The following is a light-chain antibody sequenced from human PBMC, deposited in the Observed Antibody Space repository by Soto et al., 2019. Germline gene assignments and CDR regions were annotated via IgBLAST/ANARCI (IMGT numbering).Light chain of an antibody. V-gene: IGLV3-1*01. CDR1: KLGDKY. CDR2: QDS. J-gene: IGLJ2*01. Sequence: SSELTQPPSVSVSPGQTASITCSGDKLGDKYACWYQQKPGQSPVLVIYQDSKRPSGIPERFSGSNSGNTATLTISGTQAMDEADYYCQAWDSRMVFAGGTKVTVL. CDR3: QAWDSRMV.